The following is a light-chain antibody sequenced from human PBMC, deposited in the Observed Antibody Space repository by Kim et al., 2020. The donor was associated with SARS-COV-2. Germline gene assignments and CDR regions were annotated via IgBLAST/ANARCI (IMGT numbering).Light chain of an antibody. CDR3: QQLESYPIT. Sequence: VSVGDRVTITCRTSQDVKNILASYQQKPGKPPKLLIYAASTLHSGVPSRFSGSGSGTDFTLTISSLQPEDFATYFCQQLESYPITFGQGTRLEIK. CDR1: QDVKNI. J-gene: IGKJ5*01. V-gene: IGKV1-13*02. CDR2: AAS.